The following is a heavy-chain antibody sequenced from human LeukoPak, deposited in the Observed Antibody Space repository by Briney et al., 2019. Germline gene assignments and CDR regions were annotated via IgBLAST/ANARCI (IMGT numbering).Heavy chain of an antibody. Sequence: PGGSLRLSCVASGFTFGNYWMHWVRQAPGEELVCISRINNDGSTVYADSVAGRFTISRDNARNTLYLQMNTLRVEDTAVYYCARDYYGSIDLWGQGTLVTVSS. CDR1: GFTFGNYW. J-gene: IGHJ1*01. CDR2: INNDGST. D-gene: IGHD3-10*01. V-gene: IGHV3-74*01. CDR3: ARDYYGSIDL.